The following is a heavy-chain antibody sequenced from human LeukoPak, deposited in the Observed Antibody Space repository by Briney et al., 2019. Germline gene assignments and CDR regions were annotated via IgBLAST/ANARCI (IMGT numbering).Heavy chain of an antibody. CDR3: ARDDPVVYATYDH. D-gene: IGHD2-8*02. Sequence: GGSLRLSCAASGFTFRSYAMHWVRQAPGKGLEWVANINRDASEKYYADSVKGRFTISRDNAKSSLFLQMTSLRADDTAVYYCARDDPVVYATYDHWGQGTLVTVSS. J-gene: IGHJ4*02. CDR2: INRDASEK. CDR1: GFTFRSYA. V-gene: IGHV3-7*01.